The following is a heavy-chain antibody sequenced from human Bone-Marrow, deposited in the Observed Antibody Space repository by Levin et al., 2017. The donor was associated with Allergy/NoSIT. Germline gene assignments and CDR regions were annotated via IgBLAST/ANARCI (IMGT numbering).Heavy chain of an antibody. Sequence: KPGGSLRLSCAASGFTFSDHYMTWIRQRPGKGLEWVSYISSSGFSIHYADSVKGRVTISRDNAKKSMYLEMNSLGGEDTAVYYCARSSKSGFYYGLDVWGQGTTVTVSS. J-gene: IGHJ6*02. CDR3: ARSSKSGFYYGLDV. CDR2: ISSSGFSI. CDR1: GFTFSDHY. V-gene: IGHV3-11*01. D-gene: IGHD4-11*01.